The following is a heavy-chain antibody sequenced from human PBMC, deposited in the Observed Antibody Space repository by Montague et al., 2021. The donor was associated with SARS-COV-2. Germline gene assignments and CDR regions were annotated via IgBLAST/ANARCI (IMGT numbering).Heavy chain of an antibody. D-gene: IGHD1-7*01. Sequence: SETLSLTCGVSGGSLSGYHWSWIRQPPGRGLEWIGEIGPSGSTNYNPSLKSRVTISVDKSKNQFSLKLSSVTAADTAVYYCARGWNYDYWGQGTLVTVSS. CDR2: IGPSGST. V-gene: IGHV4-34*01. CDR1: GGSLSGYH. J-gene: IGHJ4*02. CDR3: ARGWNYDY.